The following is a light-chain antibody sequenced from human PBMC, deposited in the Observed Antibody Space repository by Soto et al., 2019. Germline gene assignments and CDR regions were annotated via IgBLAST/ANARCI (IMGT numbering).Light chain of an antibody. CDR3: CSYAGRSTDVV. CDR2: EGS. J-gene: IGLJ2*01. Sequence: QSALTQPASVSGSPGQSITISCTGTSSDVGSNNLVSWYQHHPGTAPRLMIYEGSKRPSGVSNRFSGSKSGNTASLTSSGIQAEEEADYLSCSYAGRSTDVVFGGGTKLTVL. CDR1: SSDVGSNNL. V-gene: IGLV2-23*01.